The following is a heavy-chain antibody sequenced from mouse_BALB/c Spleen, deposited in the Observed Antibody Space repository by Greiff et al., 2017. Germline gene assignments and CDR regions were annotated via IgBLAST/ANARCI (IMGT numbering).Heavy chain of an antibody. V-gene: IGHV8-12*01. J-gene: IGHJ1*01. Sequence: QVTLKVSGPGILQPSQTLSLTCSFSGFSLSTSGMGVSWIRQPSGKGLEWLAHIYWDDDKRYNPSLKSRLTISKDTSRNQVFLKITSVDTADTATYYCARRGDGYDEGWYFDVWGAGTTVTVSS. CDR3: ARRGDGYDEGWYFDV. CDR2: IYWDDDK. D-gene: IGHD2-2*01. CDR1: GFSLSTSGMG.